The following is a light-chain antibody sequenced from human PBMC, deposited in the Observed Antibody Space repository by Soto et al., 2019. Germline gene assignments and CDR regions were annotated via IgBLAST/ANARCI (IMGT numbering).Light chain of an antibody. CDR2: EVS. CDR3: SSYTSSRAYV. Sequence: QSALTQPASVSGSPGQSITISCTGTSSDVGGYNYVSWYQQQSGKAPKLMIHEVSNRPSGVSNRFSGSKSGNTASLTISGLQAEDEADYYCSSYTSSRAYVFGIWTKLTV. V-gene: IGLV2-14*01. J-gene: IGLJ1*01. CDR1: SSDVGGYNY.